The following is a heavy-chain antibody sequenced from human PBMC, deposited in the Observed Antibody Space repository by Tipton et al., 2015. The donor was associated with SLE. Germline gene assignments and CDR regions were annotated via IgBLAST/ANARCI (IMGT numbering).Heavy chain of an antibody. CDR3: ARKFNYFDY. Sequence: VTISADNSISTAYLQWSSLRSEDTAVYYCARKFNYFDYWGQGTLVTVSS. V-gene: IGHV5-51*01. J-gene: IGHJ4*02.